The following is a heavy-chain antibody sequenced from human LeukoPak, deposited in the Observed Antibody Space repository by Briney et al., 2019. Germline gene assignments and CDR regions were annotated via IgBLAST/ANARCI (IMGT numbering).Heavy chain of an antibody. J-gene: IGHJ4*02. CDR1: GFTFSSYG. CDR3: ARDGNYCGGDCYPYYFDY. CDR2: IWYDGSNK. V-gene: IGHV3-33*01. Sequence: GGSLRLSCAASGFTFSSYGMHWVRQAPGKGLEWVAVIWYDGSNKYYADSVKGRFTISRDNSKNTLYLQMNSLRAEDTAVYYCARDGNYCGGDCYPYYFDYWGQGTLVTVFS. D-gene: IGHD2-21*02.